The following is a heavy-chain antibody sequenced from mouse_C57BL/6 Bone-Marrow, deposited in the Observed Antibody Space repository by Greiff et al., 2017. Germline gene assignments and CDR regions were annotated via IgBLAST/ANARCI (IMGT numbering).Heavy chain of an antibody. CDR2: FNPSTGGT. CDR3: AVMVTTV. Sequence: EVQLQQSGPELVKPGASVKISCKASGYSFTGYYMNWVQQSPEKSLEWIGEFNPSTGGTTYNQKFKAKATLTVDKSSSTAYMQLKSLTSEDSAVYYCAVMVTTVWGQGTTLTVSS. CDR1: GYSFTGYY. V-gene: IGHV1-42*01. D-gene: IGHD2-2*01. J-gene: IGHJ2*01.